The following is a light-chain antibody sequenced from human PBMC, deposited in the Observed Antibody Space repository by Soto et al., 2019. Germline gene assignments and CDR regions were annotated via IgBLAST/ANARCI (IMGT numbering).Light chain of an antibody. J-gene: IGLJ3*02. V-gene: IGLV2-14*03. CDR3: TSFTSSNTWV. Sequence: QSALTQPASVSGSPGQSITISCTGTSSDVGGYNYVSWFQQHPGKAPKLKIYEVSNRPSGVSNRFSGSKSGYTAPLTISELQAEDEADYYCTSFTSSNTWVFGGGTQLTVL. CDR1: SSDVGGYNY. CDR2: EVS.